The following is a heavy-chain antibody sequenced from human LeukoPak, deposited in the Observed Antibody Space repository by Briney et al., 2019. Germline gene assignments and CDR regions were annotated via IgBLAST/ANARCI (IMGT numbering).Heavy chain of an antibody. Sequence: PEGSLRLSCAASGFTFSSYAMSWVRQAPGKGLEWVSSISSSSSYIYYADSVKGRFTISRDNAKNSLYLQMNSLRAEDTAVYYCARDSVRGGPFDYWGQGTLVTVSS. CDR3: ARDSVRGGPFDY. CDR1: GFTFSSYA. J-gene: IGHJ4*02. D-gene: IGHD3-10*01. CDR2: ISSSSSYI. V-gene: IGHV3-21*01.